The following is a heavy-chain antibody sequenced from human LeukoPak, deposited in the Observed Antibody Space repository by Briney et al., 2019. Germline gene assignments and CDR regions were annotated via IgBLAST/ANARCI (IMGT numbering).Heavy chain of an antibody. CDR3: ARRVSSGWLYAFHI. V-gene: IGHV5-10-1*01. J-gene: IGHJ3*02. Sequence: GESLKISCKGSGFRFTSYWISWGRQMPGKGLEWMGRIDPSDSYTNYSPSFQGHVTISADKSISTAYLQWSNLKAEDTAMYCCARRVSSGWLYAFHIWGQGTMVTVSS. CDR2: IDPSDSYT. CDR1: GFRFTSYW. D-gene: IGHD6-19*01.